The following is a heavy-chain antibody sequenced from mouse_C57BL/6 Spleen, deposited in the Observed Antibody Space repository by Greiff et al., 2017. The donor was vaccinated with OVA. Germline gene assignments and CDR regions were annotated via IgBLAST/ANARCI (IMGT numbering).Heavy chain of an antibody. CDR3: AKWKDIYDYYAMDY. Sequence: EVKLVESGGGLVKPGGSLKLSCAASGFTFSDYGMHWVRQAPEKGLEWVAYISSGSSTIYYADTVKGRFTISRDNAKNTLYLQMTSLRSEDTAMYYCAKWKDIYDYYAMDYWGQGTSVTVSS. CDR1: GFTFSDYG. D-gene: IGHD2-3*01. CDR2: ISSGSSTI. V-gene: IGHV5-17*01. J-gene: IGHJ4*01.